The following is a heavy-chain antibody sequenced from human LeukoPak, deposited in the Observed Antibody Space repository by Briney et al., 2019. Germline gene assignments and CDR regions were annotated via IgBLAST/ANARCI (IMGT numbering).Heavy chain of an antibody. J-gene: IGHJ4*02. Sequence: GGSLRLSCAASGFTFSTYAMSWVRQAPGKGLEWVSIISSNGGNTFYADSVKGRFTISRDNSKNTLYLQMDSLRAEDTAVYYCAKRVSYSSSWNYLDYWGQGTLVTVSS. V-gene: IGHV3-23*01. CDR2: ISSNGGNT. CDR1: GFTFSTYA. D-gene: IGHD6-13*01. CDR3: AKRVSYSSSWNYLDY.